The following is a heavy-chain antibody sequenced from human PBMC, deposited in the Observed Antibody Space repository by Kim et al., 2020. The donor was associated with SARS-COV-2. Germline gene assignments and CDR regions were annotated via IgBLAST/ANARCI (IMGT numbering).Heavy chain of an antibody. CDR3: AKDVYRWAFDY. CDR2: IGNSDETT. Sequence: GGSLRLSCAASGFTFTRNAMAWVRQAPGKGLQWVSAIGNSDETTYADSVKGRFTISRDTSKNTVYLQMNGLRDEDTAIYYCAKDVYRWAFDYWGRGTLVTVSS. CDR1: GFTFTRNA. V-gene: IGHV3-23*01. D-gene: IGHD6-19*01. J-gene: IGHJ4*02.